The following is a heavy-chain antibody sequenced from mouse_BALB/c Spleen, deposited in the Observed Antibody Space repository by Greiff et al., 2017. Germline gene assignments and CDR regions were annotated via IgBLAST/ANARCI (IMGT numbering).Heavy chain of an antibody. Sequence: EVQLVESGGGLVQPGGSLKLSCAASGFDFSRYWMSWVRQAPGKGLEWIGEINPDSSTINYTPSLKDKFIISRDNAKNTLYLQMSKVRSEDTALYYCARPGGHYYGYAWFAYWGQGTLVTVSA. CDR1: GFDFSRYW. J-gene: IGHJ3*01. CDR2: INPDSSTI. V-gene: IGHV4-1*02. CDR3: ARPGGHYYGYAWFAY. D-gene: IGHD1-2*01.